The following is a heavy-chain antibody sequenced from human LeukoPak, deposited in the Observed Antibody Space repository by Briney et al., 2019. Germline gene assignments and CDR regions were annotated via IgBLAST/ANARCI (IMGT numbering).Heavy chain of an antibody. J-gene: IGHJ5*02. CDR2: ISGSGGST. D-gene: IGHD4-11*01. Sequence: RGSLRLSCAASGFTFSSYAMSWVRPAPGKGLEWVSAISGSGGSTYYADSVKGRFTISRDNSKNTLYLQMNSLRAEDTAVYYCAKLTTVTTSDPWGQGTLVTVSS. V-gene: IGHV3-23*01. CDR3: AKLTTVTTSDP. CDR1: GFTFSSYA.